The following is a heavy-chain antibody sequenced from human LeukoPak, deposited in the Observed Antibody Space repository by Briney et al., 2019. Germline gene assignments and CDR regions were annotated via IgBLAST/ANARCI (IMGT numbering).Heavy chain of an antibody. CDR3: ARDREVEMATIGIWDAFDI. Sequence: GGSLRLSCAASGFTFSSYSMNWVRQAPGKGLEWVSSISSSNSYIYYADSVKGRFTISRDNAKNSLYLQMNSLRAEDTAVYYCARDREVEMATIGIWDAFDIWGQGTMVTVSS. CDR2: ISSSNSYI. CDR1: GFTFSSYS. V-gene: IGHV3-21*01. D-gene: IGHD5-24*01. J-gene: IGHJ3*02.